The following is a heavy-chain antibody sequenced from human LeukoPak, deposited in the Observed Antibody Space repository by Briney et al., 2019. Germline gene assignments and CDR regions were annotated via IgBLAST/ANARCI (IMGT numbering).Heavy chain of an antibody. CDR1: GGTFSSYA. J-gene: IGHJ2*01. Sequence: ASVKVSCKASGGTFSSYAISWVRQAPGQGLEWMGRIIPIFGTANYAQKFQGRVTITTDVSTSTAYMELSSLRSEDTAVYYCARDSYYDILTGYELGGVNYWYFDLWGRGTLVTVSS. CDR3: ARDSYYDILTGYELGGVNYWYFDL. D-gene: IGHD3-9*01. V-gene: IGHV1-69*05. CDR2: IIPIFGTA.